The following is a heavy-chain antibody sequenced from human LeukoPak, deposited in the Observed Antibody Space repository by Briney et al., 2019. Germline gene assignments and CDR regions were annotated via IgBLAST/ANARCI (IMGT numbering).Heavy chain of an antibody. CDR1: GFTFSSYA. J-gene: IGHJ4*02. V-gene: IGHV4-30-2*01. CDR3: ARATTVTPGDFDY. Sequence: LRLSCAASGFTFSSYAMSWIRQPPGKGLEWIGYIYHSGSTYYNPSLKSRVTISVDRSKNQFSLKLSSVTAADTAVYYCARATTVTPGDFDYWGQGTLVTVSS. D-gene: IGHD4-11*01. CDR2: IYHSGST.